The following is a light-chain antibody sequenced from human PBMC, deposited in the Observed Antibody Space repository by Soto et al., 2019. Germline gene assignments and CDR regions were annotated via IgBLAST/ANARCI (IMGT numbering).Light chain of an antibody. J-gene: IGKJ5*01. CDR1: QSVSNW. CDR3: QQYGSSIT. Sequence: DIQMTHSPSTLSAYVGERVTITRRASQSVSNWLAWYQQKPGKAPKLLIYDVSSLESGVPSRFSGSGSGTNFTLTISSLQPEDFAVYYCQQYGSSITFGQGTRLEIK. V-gene: IGKV1-5*01. CDR2: DVS.